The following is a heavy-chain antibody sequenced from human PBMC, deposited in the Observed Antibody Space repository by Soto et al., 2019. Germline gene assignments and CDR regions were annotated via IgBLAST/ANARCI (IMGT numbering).Heavy chain of an antibody. Sequence: QVQLQESGPGLVKPSQTLSLTCTVSGGSISSGGYYSIWIRQHPGKGLEWIGYIYRSGTSYYNPSLNSRVTMSVDTSKNQFSLNVSSVAAADTAVYYCARALSSDDILDSWGQGTQVTVSS. V-gene: IGHV4-31*03. CDR1: GGSISSGGYY. CDR3: ARALSSDDILDS. D-gene: IGHD3-9*01. CDR2: IYRSGTS. J-gene: IGHJ4*02.